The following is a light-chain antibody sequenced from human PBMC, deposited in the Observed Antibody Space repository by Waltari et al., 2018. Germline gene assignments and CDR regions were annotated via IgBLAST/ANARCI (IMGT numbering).Light chain of an antibody. CDR3: QQTYTTPNT. J-gene: IGKJ2*01. CDR1: QTISSY. CDR2: AAS. Sequence: DIQMTQSPSSLSASVGDSVTITCRAGQTISSYLNWYQQKPGKAPRLVIYAASSLQSGVPSRFSGSGSGTDFALTISSLQPEDFASYYCQQTYTTPNTFGQGTKLEIK. V-gene: IGKV1-39*01.